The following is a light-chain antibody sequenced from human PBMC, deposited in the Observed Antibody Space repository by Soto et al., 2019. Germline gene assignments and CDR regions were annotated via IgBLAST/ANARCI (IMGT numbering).Light chain of an antibody. J-gene: IGKJ4*01. CDR3: QQSYSTPRGLT. CDR2: AAS. CDR1: QRISSY. Sequence: DIQMTQSPSSLSASVGDRVTITCRASQRISSYLNWYQQKPGKAPKILIYAASSLQSGVPSRISGSGSGTDVTVTISSLQPEDFATDYCQQSYSTPRGLTFGGGTKVEIK. V-gene: IGKV1-39*01.